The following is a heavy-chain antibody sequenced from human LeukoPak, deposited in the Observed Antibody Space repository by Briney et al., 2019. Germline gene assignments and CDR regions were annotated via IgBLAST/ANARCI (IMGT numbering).Heavy chain of an antibody. CDR2: ISSSSSYI. J-gene: IGHJ3*02. V-gene: IGHV3-21*01. CDR3: ARSGTGGDAFDI. D-gene: IGHD1-14*01. Sequence: GGSLRLSCAASGFTFSSYSMNWVRQAPGKGLEWVSSISSSSSYIYYADSVKGRSTISRDNAKNSLYLQMNSLRAEDTAVYYCARSGTGGDAFDIWGQGTMVTVSS. CDR1: GFTFSSYS.